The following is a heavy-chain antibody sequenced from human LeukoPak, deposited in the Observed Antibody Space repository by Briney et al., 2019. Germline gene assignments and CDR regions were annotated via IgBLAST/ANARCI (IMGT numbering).Heavy chain of an antibody. J-gene: IGHJ6*03. CDR2: IKQDGSEK. Sequence: GGSLRLSCAASGFTFSSYWMSWVRQAPGKGLEWVANIKQDGSEKYYVDSVKGRFTISRDNAKNSLYLQMNSLRAEDTAVYYCARGTEDSKADYYYYYMDVWGKGTTVTVSS. V-gene: IGHV3-7*01. CDR3: ARGTEDSKADYYYYYMDV. CDR1: GFTFSSYW. D-gene: IGHD1-1*01.